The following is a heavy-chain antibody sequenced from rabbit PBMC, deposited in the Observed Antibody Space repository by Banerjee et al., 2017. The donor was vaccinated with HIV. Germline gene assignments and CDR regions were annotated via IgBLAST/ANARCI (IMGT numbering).Heavy chain of an antibody. J-gene: IGHJ4*01. CDR1: GIDFSSYYW. CDR2: IYTGDGNT. Sequence: QEQLEESGGGLVKPEGSLTLTCKASGIDFSSYYWICWVRQAPGKGLEWIGCIYTGDGNTYYASWAKGRFTISKTSSTTVTLQMTTLTAADTATYFCARSYAGYADTSLNLWGPGTLVTVS. D-gene: IGHD4-2*01. V-gene: IGHV1S45*01. CDR3: ARSYAGYADTSLNL.